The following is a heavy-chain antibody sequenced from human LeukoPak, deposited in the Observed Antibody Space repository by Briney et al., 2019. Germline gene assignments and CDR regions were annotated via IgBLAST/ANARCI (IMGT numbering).Heavy chain of an antibody. V-gene: IGHV3-23*01. Sequence: GGSLRLSCAASGFTFSSYAMSWVRQAPGKGLEWVLAISGSGGSTYYADSVKGRFTISRDNSKNTLYLQMNSLRAEDTAVYYCVKDRTVTFAEYFQHWGQGTLVTVSS. CDR3: VKDRTVTFAEYFQH. J-gene: IGHJ1*01. CDR2: ISGSGGST. D-gene: IGHD4-17*01. CDR1: GFTFSSYA.